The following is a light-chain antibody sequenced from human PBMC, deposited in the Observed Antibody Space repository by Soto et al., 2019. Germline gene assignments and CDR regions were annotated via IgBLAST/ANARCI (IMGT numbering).Light chain of an antibody. J-gene: IGLJ2*01. V-gene: IGLV4-69*01. Sequence: QSVLTQSPSASASLGASVKLTCTLSSGHSSYAIAWHQQQPEKGPRYLMKLNSDGSHSKGDGIPDRFSGSSSGAERYLTISGLQSEDESDYYCQTWVTGAYVVLGGGTKLTVL. CDR2: LNSDGSH. CDR1: SGHSSYA. CDR3: QTWVTGAYVV.